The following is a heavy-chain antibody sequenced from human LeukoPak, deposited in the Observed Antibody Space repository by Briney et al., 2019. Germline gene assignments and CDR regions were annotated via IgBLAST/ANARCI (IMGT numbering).Heavy chain of an antibody. J-gene: IGHJ6*03. CDR3: ARGRGAAGIGYYYYMDV. CDR2: IYARGNT. CDR1: GGSIRGNYY. Sequence: PSETLSLTCTVSGGSIRGNYYWSWIRQPAGKGLEWIGRIYARGNTNYNPSLKSRVTISVDTSKNQFSLKLSSVTAADTAVYFCARGRGAAGIGYYYYMDVWGKGTTVTVSS. D-gene: IGHD6-13*01. V-gene: IGHV4-61*02.